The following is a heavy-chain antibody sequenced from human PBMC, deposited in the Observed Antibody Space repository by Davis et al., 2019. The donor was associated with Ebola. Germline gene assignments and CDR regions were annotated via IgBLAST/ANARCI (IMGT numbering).Heavy chain of an antibody. D-gene: IGHD2-2*01. CDR2: ISVTGGAT. CDR1: GFTFSTCA. Sequence: GGSLRLSCQPPGFTFSTCAMSWVRQAPGKGLGWVSAISVTGGATSYTDSVKGRFTISRDSSKNTLHLQMHSLRAEDTALYYCATSRAVVSLFYAFDVWGRGTMVTVSS. J-gene: IGHJ3*01. V-gene: IGHV3-23*01. CDR3: ATSRAVVSLFYAFDV.